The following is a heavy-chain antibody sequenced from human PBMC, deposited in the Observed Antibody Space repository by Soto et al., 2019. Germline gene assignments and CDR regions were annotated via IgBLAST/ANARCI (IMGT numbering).Heavy chain of an antibody. CDR1: GFTLSTCA. J-gene: IGHJ4*02. V-gene: IGHV3-23*01. CDR3: AKGHPGGSCYSGLDC. CDR2: ISGSGDTT. D-gene: IGHD2-15*01. Sequence: PVGSLRLSCAASGFTLSTCAMTWVRQAPGKGLEWVLCISGSGDTTYYADSVKGRFTISRDTSKNTVYLQMNSLRVDDTAVYYCAKGHPGGSCYSGLDCWGQGTLVTVSS.